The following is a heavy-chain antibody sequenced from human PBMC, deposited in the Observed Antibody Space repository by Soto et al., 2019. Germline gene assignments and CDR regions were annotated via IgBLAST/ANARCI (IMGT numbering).Heavy chain of an antibody. V-gene: IGHV4-38-2*02. CDR1: GYSIRDGYF. CDR2: IYHSGNT. D-gene: IGHD1-26*01. Sequence: SETLSLTCAVSGYSIRDGYFWACIRQPPGEGLEWIGTIYHSGNTFYNPSLRGRVTMSLETSNNNYSLSLRSLTAAETAVYYCARDAGTYWYYFDYWGQGTVITVSS. CDR3: ARDAGTYWYYFDY. J-gene: IGHJ4*02.